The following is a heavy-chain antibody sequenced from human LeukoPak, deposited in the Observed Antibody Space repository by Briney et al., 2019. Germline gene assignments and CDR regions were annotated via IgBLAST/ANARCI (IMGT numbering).Heavy chain of an antibody. Sequence: GGSLRLSCAASGFTVSSNYMSWVRQAPGKGLEWVSVIYSSDSTYYAGSVKGRFTISRDNSKNTLYLQMNSLRAEDTAVYYCARGNWNYPFDYWGQGTLVTVSS. CDR3: ARGNWNYPFDY. V-gene: IGHV3-53*01. J-gene: IGHJ4*02. D-gene: IGHD1-7*01. CDR2: IYSSDST. CDR1: GFTVSSNY.